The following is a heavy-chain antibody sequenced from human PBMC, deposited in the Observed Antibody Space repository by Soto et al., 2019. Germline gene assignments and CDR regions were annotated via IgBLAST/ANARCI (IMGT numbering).Heavy chain of an antibody. J-gene: IGHJ6*03. D-gene: IGHD2-2*01. Sequence: PGESLKISCKGSGYSFTSYWIGWVRQMPGKGLEWMGIIYPGDSDTRYSPSFQGQVTISADKSISTAYLQWSSLKASDTAMYYCARQEIVVVPAATDYYYYYYMDVWGKGTTVTVSS. V-gene: IGHV5-51*01. CDR1: GYSFTSYW. CDR3: ARQEIVVVPAATDYYYYYYMDV. CDR2: IYPGDSDT.